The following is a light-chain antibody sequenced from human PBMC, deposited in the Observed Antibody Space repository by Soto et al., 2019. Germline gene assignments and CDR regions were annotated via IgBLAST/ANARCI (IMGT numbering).Light chain of an antibody. CDR2: DVS. J-gene: IGLJ1*01. CDR3: CPYAGSYRSV. Sequence: QSALTQPRSVSGSPGQSVTISCTGTSGDVGGYNYVSWYQQHPGKAPKLMIYDVSKRPSGVPDRFSGSKSGNTASLTISGLQAEDEADYYCCPYAGSYRSVLATGPKAIVL. CDR1: SGDVGGYNY. V-gene: IGLV2-11*01.